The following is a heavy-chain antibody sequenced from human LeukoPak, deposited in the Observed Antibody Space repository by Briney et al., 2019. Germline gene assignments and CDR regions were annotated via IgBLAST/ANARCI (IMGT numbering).Heavy chain of an antibody. CDR1: GFTFSSYW. CDR2: IASDGSST. CDR3: ARGRPHGNDY. Sequence: GGSLRLSCTASGFTFSSYWMNWVRQAPGKGLVWVSRIASDGSSTTYADSVKGRFSISRDNAKNTLYLQMNSLRVEDTAVYYCARGRPHGNDYWGQGTLVTVSS. V-gene: IGHV3-74*01. D-gene: IGHD4-23*01. J-gene: IGHJ4*02.